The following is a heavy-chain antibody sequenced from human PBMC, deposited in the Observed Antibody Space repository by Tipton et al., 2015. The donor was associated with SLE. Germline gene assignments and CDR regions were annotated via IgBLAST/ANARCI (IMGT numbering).Heavy chain of an antibody. CDR2: INPHSGDT. CDR1: GYTFAAHF. V-gene: IGHV1-2*02. CDR3: ARDGDSSSKNWFDP. D-gene: IGHD6-13*01. Sequence: QSGPEVKKPGASVKVSCKASGYTFAAHFMHWVRQAPGQGLEWMGWINPHSGDTRYVQKFQGRVTMTRDTSISTAYMELSSLRSDDTAIYYCARDGDSSSKNWFDPWGQGTLVTVSS. J-gene: IGHJ5*02.